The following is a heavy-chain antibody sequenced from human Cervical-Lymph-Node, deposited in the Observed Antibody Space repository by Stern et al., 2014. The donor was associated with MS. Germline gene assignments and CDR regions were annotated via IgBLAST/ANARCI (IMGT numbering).Heavy chain of an antibody. CDR3: ASGVGGSHYFDY. J-gene: IGHJ4*02. D-gene: IGHD3-16*01. CDR2: IMPIFGTP. Sequence: QVQMVESGDEVKKPGSSVKVSWKASGDTFSTSLITWVRQGPGQGPEWMGGIMPIFGTPNYARRFQGRVTITADESTNTAYMELSSLRSDDTAVYYCASGVGGSHYFDYWGQGTLVTVSS. CDR1: GDTFSTSL. V-gene: IGHV1-69*01.